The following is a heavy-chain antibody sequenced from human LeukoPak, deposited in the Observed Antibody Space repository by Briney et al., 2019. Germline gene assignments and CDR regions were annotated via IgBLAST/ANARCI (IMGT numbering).Heavy chain of an antibody. CDR2: IIPIFGTA. CDR1: GGTFSSYA. J-gene: IGHJ5*02. V-gene: IGHV1-69*05. D-gene: IGHD4-17*01. Sequence: SVKVSCKASGGTFSSYAISWVRQAPGQGLEWMGRIIPIFGTANYAQKFQGRVTITTDESTCTAYMELSSLRSEDTAVYYCARENGDYASTYYSNWFDPWGQGTLVTVSS. CDR3: ARENGDYASTYYSNWFDP.